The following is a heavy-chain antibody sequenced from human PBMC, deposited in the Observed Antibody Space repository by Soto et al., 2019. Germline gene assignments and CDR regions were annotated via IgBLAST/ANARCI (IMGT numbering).Heavy chain of an antibody. CDR3: ARVGYYDSGNGGFDY. J-gene: IGHJ4*02. CDR2: IGTAGDT. Sequence: EVQLVESGGGLVQPGGSLRLSCAASGFTFSSYDMHWVRQATGKGLEWVSAIGTAGDTYYPGSVKGRFTISRENAKNPLYLQMNSLRAEDTAVYYCARVGYYDSGNGGFDYWGQGTLVTVSS. CDR1: GFTFSSYD. D-gene: IGHD3-22*01. V-gene: IGHV3-13*01.